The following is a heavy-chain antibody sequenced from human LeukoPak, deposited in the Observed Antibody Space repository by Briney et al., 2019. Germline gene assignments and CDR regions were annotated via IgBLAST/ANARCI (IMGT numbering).Heavy chain of an antibody. D-gene: IGHD2-2*01. CDR3: ACGTTSRNWFDP. CDR1: GDPISSYY. V-gene: IGHV4-4*07. CDR2: IYTSGST. Sequence: SETLSLTCTVSGDPISSYYWNWIRQPAGKGLEWIGRIYTSGSTNYNPSLMSRVTMSVDTSKNQFSLKLSSVTAADTAVYYCACGTTSRNWFDPWGQGTLVTVSS. J-gene: IGHJ5*02.